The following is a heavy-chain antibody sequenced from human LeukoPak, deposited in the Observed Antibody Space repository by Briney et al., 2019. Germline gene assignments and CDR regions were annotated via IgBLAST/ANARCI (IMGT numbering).Heavy chain of an antibody. CDR3: ARVAWLGYRILGY. CDR2: MNPNSGNT. CDR1: GDTFTSYD. V-gene: IGHV1-8*03. J-gene: IGHJ4*02. D-gene: IGHD6-19*01. Sequence: ASVSVSCKASGDTFTSYDISWVRQATGQGLEWMGWMNPNSGNTGYAQKFQGRVTITKNTSISTAYMELSSLRSEDTAVYYCARVAWLGYRILGYWGQGTLVTVSS.